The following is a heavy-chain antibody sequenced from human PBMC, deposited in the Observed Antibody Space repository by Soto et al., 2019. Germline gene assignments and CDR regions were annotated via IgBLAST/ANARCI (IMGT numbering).Heavy chain of an antibody. CDR2: IIPIFGTA. CDR3: VLDRVRGVIAYNGMDV. D-gene: IGHD3-10*01. Sequence: QVQLVQSGAEVKKPGSSVKVSCKASGGTFSSYAISWVRQAPGQGLEWMGGIIPIFGTANYSQKLHGRVTITADESTRAAYMELDGLRAKDTAVSYCVLDRVRGVIAYNGMDVWGQGTPVTVSS. J-gene: IGHJ6*02. CDR1: GGTFSSYA. V-gene: IGHV1-69*01.